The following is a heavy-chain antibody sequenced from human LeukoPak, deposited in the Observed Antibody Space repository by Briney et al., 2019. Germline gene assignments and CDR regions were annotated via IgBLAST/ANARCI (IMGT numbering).Heavy chain of an antibody. J-gene: IGHJ1*01. CDR2: ISGSGGST. Sequence: GSLRLSFAASGFTLCSYAKSWVRQAPGKGGGGGSAISGSGGSTYYADSVKGRFTISRDNSKDTLYLQMNSLRAEDTAVYYCALGYSYGYMSAEYFQHWGQGTLVTVSS. CDR1: GFTLCSYA. D-gene: IGHD5-18*01. V-gene: IGHV3-23*01. CDR3: ALGYSYGYMSAEYFQH.